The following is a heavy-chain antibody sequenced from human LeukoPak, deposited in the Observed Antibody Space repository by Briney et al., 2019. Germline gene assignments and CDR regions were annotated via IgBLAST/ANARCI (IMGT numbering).Heavy chain of an antibody. CDR3: ARGRGGYDFWSGYYLEHYYYGMDV. Sequence: ASVKVSCKASGYTFTSYDTNWVRQATGQGLEWMGWMNPNSGNTGYAQKFQGRVTMTRNTSISTAYMELSSLRSEDTAVYYCARGRGGYDFWSGYYLEHYYYGMDVWGQGTTVTVSS. CDR2: MNPNSGNT. CDR1: GYTFTSYD. D-gene: IGHD3-3*01. V-gene: IGHV1-8*01. J-gene: IGHJ6*02.